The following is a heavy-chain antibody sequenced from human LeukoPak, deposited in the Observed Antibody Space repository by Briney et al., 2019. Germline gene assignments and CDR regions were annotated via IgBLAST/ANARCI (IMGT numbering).Heavy chain of an antibody. V-gene: IGHV4-39*01. D-gene: IGHD3-16*01. CDR2: IYYSGST. J-gene: IGHJ6*02. CDR3: ARKQGGYYYYYGMDV. Sequence: SETLSLTCTVSGGSIISSNYYWGWIRQPPGKGLEWIGSIYYSGSTYYNPSLKSRVTISVDTSKNQFSLKLRSVTAADTAVYYCARKQGGYYYYYGMDVWGQGTTVTVSS. CDR1: GGSIISSNYY.